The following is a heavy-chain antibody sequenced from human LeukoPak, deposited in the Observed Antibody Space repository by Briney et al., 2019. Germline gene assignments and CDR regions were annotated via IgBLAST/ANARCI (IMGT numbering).Heavy chain of an antibody. D-gene: IGHD7-27*01. CDR2: IIPIFGTA. CDR1: GGTFSSYA. Sequence: GASVKVSCKASGGTFSSYAISWVRQAPGQGLEWMGGIIPIFGTANYAQKFQGRVTITADESTSTAYMELSSLRSEDTAVYYCARERGLGWGFACAFDIWGQGTMVTVSS. CDR3: ARERGLGWGFACAFDI. J-gene: IGHJ3*02. V-gene: IGHV1-69*13.